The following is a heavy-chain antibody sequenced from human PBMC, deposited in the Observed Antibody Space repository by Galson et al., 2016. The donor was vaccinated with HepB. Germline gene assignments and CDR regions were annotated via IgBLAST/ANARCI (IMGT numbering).Heavy chain of an antibody. D-gene: IGHD2-15*01. CDR3: VRDVGRMVEGNGMDV. Sequence: SLRLSCAASGFTFSSYGIHWVRQAPGKGLEWVAVIWYDGSDKYYADSVKGRFTISRENSKNTLNLQMNSLRAKDTAVYYCVRDVGRMVEGNGMDVWGQGTTVTVSS. CDR1: GFTFSSYG. CDR2: IWYDGSDK. V-gene: IGHV3-33*01. J-gene: IGHJ6*02.